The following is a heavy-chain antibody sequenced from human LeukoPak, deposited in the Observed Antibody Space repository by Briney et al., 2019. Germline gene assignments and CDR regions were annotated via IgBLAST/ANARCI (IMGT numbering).Heavy chain of an antibody. Sequence: SETLSLTCAVYGGSFSGYYWSWIRQPPGKGLEWIGEINHSGSTNYNPSLKSRVTISVDTSKNQFSLKLSSVTAADTAVYYCARVTTVTTFDYWGQGTLVTVSS. CDR3: ARVTTVTTFDY. V-gene: IGHV4-34*01. CDR2: INHSGST. CDR1: GGSFSGYY. D-gene: IGHD4-17*01. J-gene: IGHJ4*02.